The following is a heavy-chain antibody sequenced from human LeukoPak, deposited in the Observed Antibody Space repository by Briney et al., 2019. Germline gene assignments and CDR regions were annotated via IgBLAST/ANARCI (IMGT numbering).Heavy chain of an antibody. V-gene: IGHV3-66*01. J-gene: IGHJ3*02. CDR2: IYSGGST. D-gene: IGHD3-9*01. CDR1: GFTVSSNY. Sequence: GGSLRLSCAASGFTVSSNYMSWVRQAPGKGLEGVSVIYSGGSTYYADSVKGRFTISRDNSQNTLYLQMNSLRAEDTAVYYCARKGYDILTGYYPDAFDIWGQGTMVTVSS. CDR3: ARKGYDILTGYYPDAFDI.